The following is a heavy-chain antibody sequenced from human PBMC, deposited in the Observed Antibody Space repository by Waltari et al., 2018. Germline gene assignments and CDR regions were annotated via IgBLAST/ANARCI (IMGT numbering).Heavy chain of an antibody. V-gene: IGHV3-30*01. D-gene: IGHD6-19*01. J-gene: IGHJ4*02. Sequence: VQLLESGGGLVQPGGSLRLSCAASGFTFSSYAMHWVRQAPGKGLEWVAVISYDGSNKYYADSVKGRFTISRDNSKNTLYLQMNSLRAEDTAVYYCAREGEWLAEHDYWGQGTLVTVSS. CDR3: AREGEWLAEHDY. CDR2: ISYDGSNK. CDR1: GFTFSSYA.